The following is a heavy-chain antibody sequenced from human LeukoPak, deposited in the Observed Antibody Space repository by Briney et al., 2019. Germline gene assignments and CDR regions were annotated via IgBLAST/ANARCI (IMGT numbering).Heavy chain of an antibody. Sequence: ASVKVSCKASGYTFTSYYMDWGRQAPGQGLEWMGIINPSGGSTSYAQKFQGRVTMTRDTSTSTVYMELSSLRSEDTAVYYCARVYVTNVYDILTGYPSPPPYYFDYWGQGTLVTVSS. CDR3: ARVYVTNVYDILTGYPSPPPYYFDY. D-gene: IGHD3-9*01. V-gene: IGHV1-46*01. CDR1: GYTFTSYY. J-gene: IGHJ4*02. CDR2: INPSGGST.